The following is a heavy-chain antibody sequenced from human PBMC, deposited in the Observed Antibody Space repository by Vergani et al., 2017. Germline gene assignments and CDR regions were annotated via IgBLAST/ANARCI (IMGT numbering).Heavy chain of an antibody. CDR2: INPNRGGT. Sequence: QVQLVQSGAEVKKPGASVKVSCKASGYTFTGYHMHWVRQAPGQGLEGMGWINPNRGGTNYAQKFQGRVTMTRDTSISTAYMELSRLRSDDTAVYYCARTRFDLEYSSSWYGWFDPWGQGTLVTVSS. CDR1: GYTFTGYH. V-gene: IGHV1-2*02. D-gene: IGHD6-13*01. CDR3: ARTRFDLEYSSSWYGWFDP. J-gene: IGHJ5*02.